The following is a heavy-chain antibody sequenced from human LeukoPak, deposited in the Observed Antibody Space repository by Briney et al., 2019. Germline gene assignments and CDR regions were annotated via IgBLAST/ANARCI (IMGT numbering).Heavy chain of an antibody. CDR2: IYYSGST. J-gene: IGHJ6*03. Sequence: PSETLSLTCTVSGGSISSSSYYWGWIRQPPGKGLEWIGSIYYSGSTYYNPSLKSRVTISVDTSKNQFSLKLSSVTAADTAVYYCVIIQARGTFGGYYYYYYMDVWGKGTTVTISS. D-gene: IGHD3-3*01. V-gene: IGHV4-39*01. CDR3: VIIQARGTFGGYYYYYYMDV. CDR1: GGSISSSSYY.